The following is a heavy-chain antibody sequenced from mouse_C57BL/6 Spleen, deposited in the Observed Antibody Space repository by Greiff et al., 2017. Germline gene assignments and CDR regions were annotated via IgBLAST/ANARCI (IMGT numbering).Heavy chain of an antibody. CDR2: ISSGGSYT. CDR1: GFTFSSYG. Sequence: EVHVVESGGDLVKPGGSLKLSCAASGFTFSSYGMSWVRQTPDKRLEWVATISSGGSYTYYPDSVKGRFTISRDNAKNTLYLQMSSLKSEDTAMYYCARHRDGKVDYWGQGTTLTVSS. D-gene: IGHD2-1*01. CDR3: ARHRDGKVDY. V-gene: IGHV5-6*01. J-gene: IGHJ2*01.